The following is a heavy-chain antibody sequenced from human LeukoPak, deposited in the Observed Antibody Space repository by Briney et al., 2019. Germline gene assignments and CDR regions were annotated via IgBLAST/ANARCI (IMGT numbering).Heavy chain of an antibody. Sequence: GGSLRLACSASGFTFSSYAMHWVRQAPGKGLEYVSVISNSGGTTYYADSVKGRFTISRDNSRNTLYLQMSSLRPEDTAVYYCARDPPRYCSSTSCPASYYFDYWGQGTLVTVSS. CDR2: ISNSGGTT. J-gene: IGHJ4*02. D-gene: IGHD2-2*01. CDR3: ARDPPRYCSSTSCPASYYFDY. V-gene: IGHV3-64D*06. CDR1: GFTFSSYA.